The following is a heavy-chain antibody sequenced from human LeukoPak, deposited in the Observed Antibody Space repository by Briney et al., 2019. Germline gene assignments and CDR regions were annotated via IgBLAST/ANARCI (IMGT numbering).Heavy chain of an antibody. CDR3: AHVSSWQYYFDY. D-gene: IGHD6-13*01. CDR2: IYWDDDK. V-gene: IGHV2-5*02. CDR1: GFSLRTSGVG. Sequence: SAPTLLYPTPTLTLTCTFSGFSLRTSGVGVGWIRQPPAKALEWLALIYWDDDKRYSPSLKSRLTITKDTSKNQVVLTMTNMDPVDTATYYCAHVSSWQYYFDYWGQGTLVTVSS. J-gene: IGHJ4*02.